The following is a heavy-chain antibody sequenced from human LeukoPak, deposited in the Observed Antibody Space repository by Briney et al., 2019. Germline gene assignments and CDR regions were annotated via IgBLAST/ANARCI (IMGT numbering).Heavy chain of an antibody. J-gene: IGHJ3*02. Sequence: GASVKVSCKASGYTFIGYYMHWVRQAPGQGLEWMGWINPNSGGTNYAQKFQGRATMTRDTSISTAYMELSRLRSDDTAVYYCARAGKLMITMVRGALASKKGFDIWGQGTMVTVSS. D-gene: IGHD3-10*01. V-gene: IGHV1-2*02. CDR2: INPNSGGT. CDR3: ARAGKLMITMVRGALASKKGFDI. CDR1: GYTFIGYY.